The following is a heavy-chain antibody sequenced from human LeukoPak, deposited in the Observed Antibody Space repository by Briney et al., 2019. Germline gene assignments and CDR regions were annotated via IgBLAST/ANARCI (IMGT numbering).Heavy chain of an antibody. CDR2: MNPNSGNT. Sequence: ASVKVSCKASGYTFTSYDINWVRQATGQGPEWMGWMNPNSGNTGYAQKFQGRVAMTRNTSISTAYMELSRLRSEDTAVYYCAILIGAPGNYWGLGTLLTVSS. V-gene: IGHV1-8*01. J-gene: IGHJ4*02. CDR1: GYTFTSYD. D-gene: IGHD6-13*01. CDR3: AILIGAPGNY.